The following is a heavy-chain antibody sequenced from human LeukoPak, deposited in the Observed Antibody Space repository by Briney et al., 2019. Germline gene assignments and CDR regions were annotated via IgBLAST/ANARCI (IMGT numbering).Heavy chain of an antibody. CDR3: AREPFGGSGSDDAFDI. Sequence: GGSLRLSCAASGFTFSSYAMHCVRQAPGKGLEWVAVISYDGSNKYYADSVKGRFTISRDNSKNTLYLQMNSLRAEDTAVYYCAREPFGGSGSDDAFDIWGQGTMVTVSS. CDR2: ISYDGSNK. J-gene: IGHJ3*02. CDR1: GFTFSSYA. D-gene: IGHD3-22*01. V-gene: IGHV3-30-3*01.